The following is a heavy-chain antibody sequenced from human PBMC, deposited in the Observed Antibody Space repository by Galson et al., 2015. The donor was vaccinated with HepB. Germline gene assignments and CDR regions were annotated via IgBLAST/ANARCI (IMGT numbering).Heavy chain of an antibody. CDR3: VRPRGAGAGDYQNWYFDL. Sequence: LRLSCAASGFSFNYFPMHWVRQAPGKGLEWGAVISYTGSYTGYADFGRGRFTISRDNSKNALYLQMNSLRVEDTALYYCVRPRGAGAGDYQNWYFDLWGRGTLVTVSS. D-gene: IGHD4-17*01. CDR1: GFSFNYFP. V-gene: IGHV3-30-3*01. CDR2: ISYTGSYT. J-gene: IGHJ2*01.